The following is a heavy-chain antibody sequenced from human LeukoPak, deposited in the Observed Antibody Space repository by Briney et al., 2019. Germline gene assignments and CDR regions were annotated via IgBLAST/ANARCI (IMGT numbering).Heavy chain of an antibody. CDR2: IRYDGSNK. CDR1: GFTFSSYG. Sequence: PGGSLRLSCAASGFTFSSYGMHWVRQAPGKGLEWVAFIRYDGSNKYYADSVKGRFTISRDNSKNTLYLQMNSLRAEDTAVYYCAKDLLYYYGSGSPWGQGTLVTVSS. CDR3: AKDLLYYYGSGSP. D-gene: IGHD3-10*01. V-gene: IGHV3-30*02. J-gene: IGHJ5*02.